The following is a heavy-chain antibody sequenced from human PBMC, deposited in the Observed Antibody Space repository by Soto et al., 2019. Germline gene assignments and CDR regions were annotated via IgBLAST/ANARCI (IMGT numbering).Heavy chain of an antibody. Sequence: QITLNESGPTQVKPRQTLTLTCTFSGFSLTTSGVGVGRIRQSPGKAPEWLALIYWADDKRYSPSLKSRLTITKDTSKHQVVLTIADLYPADTATYHCAYRVLRSVFGLVTTTAIYFDFWGQGTPVAVSS. V-gene: IGHV2-5*02. CDR1: GFSLTTSGVG. CDR2: IYWADDK. CDR3: AYRVLRSVFGLVTTTAIYFDF. J-gene: IGHJ4*02. D-gene: IGHD3-3*01.